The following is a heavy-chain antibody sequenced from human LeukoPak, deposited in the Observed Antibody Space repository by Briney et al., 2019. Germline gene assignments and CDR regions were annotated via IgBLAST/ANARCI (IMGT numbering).Heavy chain of an antibody. CDR3: AKEEGIVVVPAATLDP. CDR2: IRYDGSNK. J-gene: IGHJ5*02. V-gene: IGHV3-30*02. CDR1: GFTFSNYG. D-gene: IGHD2-2*01. Sequence: GGSLRLSCAASGFTFSNYGMHWVRQAPGKGLEWVAFIRYDGSNKYYADSVKGRFTISRDNSKNTLYLQMNSLRAEDMAVYYCAKEEGIVVVPAATLDPWGQGTLVTVSS.